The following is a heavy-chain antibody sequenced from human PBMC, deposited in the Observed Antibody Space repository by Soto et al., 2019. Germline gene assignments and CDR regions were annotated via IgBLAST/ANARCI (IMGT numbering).Heavy chain of an antibody. CDR1: GLTVCRFE. CDR2: ISSSGSTA. J-gene: IGHJ4*02. D-gene: IGHD3-10*01. CDR3: TRAAWFPYLSFY. V-gene: IGHV3-48*03. Sequence: CGSLRLCCAASGLTVCRFELHWVLQNPGKGLEWISYISSSGSTAYYASSVEGRLTISRDNANNSVYLQMDSLRAEDTALYYCTRAAWFPYLSFYWGEGALVTVSS.